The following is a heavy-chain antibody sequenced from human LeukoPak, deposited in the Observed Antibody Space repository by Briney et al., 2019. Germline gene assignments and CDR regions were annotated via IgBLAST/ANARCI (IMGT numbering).Heavy chain of an antibody. CDR1: GYSFTGYY. CDR2: INPNSGGT. CDR3: ARDFHYYDSSGYAASGY. D-gene: IGHD3-22*01. V-gene: IGHV1-2*02. J-gene: IGHJ4*02. Sequence: ASVKVSCKASGYSFTGYYIHWVRQAPGQGLEWMGWINPNSGGTNYAQKFQGRVTMTRDTSISTAYMELSRLRSDDTAVYYCARDFHYYDSSGYAASGYWGQGTLVTVSS.